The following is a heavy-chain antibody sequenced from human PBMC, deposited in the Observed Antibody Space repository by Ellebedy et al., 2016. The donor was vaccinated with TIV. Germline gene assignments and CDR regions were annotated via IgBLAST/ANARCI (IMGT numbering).Heavy chain of an antibody. V-gene: IGHV1-69*13. CDR3: ASCIAAAGSFNLYYYYYGMDV. D-gene: IGHD6-13*01. J-gene: IGHJ6*02. CDR2: IIPIFGTA. CDR1: GGTFSSYA. Sequence: SVKVSXXASGGTFSSYAISWVRQAPGQGLEWMGGIIPIFGTANYAQKFQGRVTITADESTSTAYMELSSLRSEDTAVYYCASCIAAAGSFNLYYYYYGMDVWGQGTTVTVSS.